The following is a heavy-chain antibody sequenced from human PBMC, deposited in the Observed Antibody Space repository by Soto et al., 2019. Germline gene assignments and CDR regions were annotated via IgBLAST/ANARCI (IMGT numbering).Heavy chain of an antibody. Sequence: SVKVSCKASGGTFSSYAISWVRQAPGQGLEWMGGIIPIFGTANYAQKFQGRVTITADESTSTAYMELSSLRSEDTAVYYCARADGGCQRDFCYYYYGMDVWGQGTTVTVS. CDR1: GGTFSSYA. CDR3: ARADGGCQRDFCYYYYGMDV. CDR2: IIPIFGTA. D-gene: IGHD6-19*01. V-gene: IGHV1-69*13. J-gene: IGHJ6*02.